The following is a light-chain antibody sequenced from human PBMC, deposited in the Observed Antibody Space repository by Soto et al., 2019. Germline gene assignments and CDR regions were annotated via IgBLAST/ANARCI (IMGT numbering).Light chain of an antibody. CDR2: GAS. Sequence: EIVMTQSPATLSVSPGERATLSCRASQSVSSNLAWYQQKPGQAPRLLIYGASTRATGIPARFSGSGSGTEFSLTISSLQSEDFEVYYCHQYNNWPPFTFGPGTKVDIK. V-gene: IGKV3-15*01. CDR1: QSVSSN. J-gene: IGKJ3*01. CDR3: HQYNNWPPFT.